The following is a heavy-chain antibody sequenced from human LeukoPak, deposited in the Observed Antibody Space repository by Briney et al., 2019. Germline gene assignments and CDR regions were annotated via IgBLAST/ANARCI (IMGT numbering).Heavy chain of an antibody. Sequence: SETLSVTCTVSGGSISSYYWSWIRQPAGKGLEWIGRIYTSGSTNYNPSLKSRVTISVDTSKNQFSLKLSSVTAADTAVYYCARGRGSMVRGYYYYYMDVWGKGTTVTISS. D-gene: IGHD3-10*01. CDR1: GGSISSYY. CDR3: ARGRGSMVRGYYYYYMDV. V-gene: IGHV4-4*07. J-gene: IGHJ6*03. CDR2: IYTSGST.